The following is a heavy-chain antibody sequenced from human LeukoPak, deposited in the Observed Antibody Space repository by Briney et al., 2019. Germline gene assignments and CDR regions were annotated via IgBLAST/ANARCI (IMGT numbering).Heavy chain of an antibody. CDR3: ARDYGNRYFDWVGLGY. Sequence: GSLRLSCAASGFTVSSNYMSWVRQAPGKGLEWVSVIYSGGSTYYADSVKGRFTISRDNSKNTLYLQMNSLRAEDTAVYYCARDYGNRYFDWVGLGYWGQGTLVTVSS. CDR2: IYSGGST. J-gene: IGHJ4*02. V-gene: IGHV3-53*01. D-gene: IGHD3-9*01. CDR1: GFTVSSNY.